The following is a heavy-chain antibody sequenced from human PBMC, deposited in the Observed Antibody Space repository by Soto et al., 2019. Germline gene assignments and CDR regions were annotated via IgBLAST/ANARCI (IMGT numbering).Heavy chain of an antibody. V-gene: IGHV4-39*07. D-gene: IGHD3-10*01. CDR1: GGSISSSSYY. Sequence: SETLSLTCTVSGGSISSSSYYWGWIRQPPGKGLEWIGSIYYSGSTYYNPSLKSRVTISVDTSKNQFSLKLSSVTAADTAVYYCARGPHMVRGVIDALDIWGQGTMVTVSS. CDR3: ARGPHMVRGVIDALDI. CDR2: IYYSGST. J-gene: IGHJ3*02.